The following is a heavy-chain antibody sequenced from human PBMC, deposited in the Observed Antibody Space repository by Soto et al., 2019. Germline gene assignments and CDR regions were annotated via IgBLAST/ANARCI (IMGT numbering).Heavy chain of an antibody. V-gene: IGHV1-46*01. J-gene: IGHJ4*02. CDR3: AREVERGYSYGYLEY. Sequence: QVQLVQSGAEVKKRGASVKVSCKASGYTFTSYYMHWVRQAPGQGLEWMGIINPSGGSTSYAQKFQGIVTMSRDTSTSTVYMELSSLRSEDTAVYYCAREVERGYSYGYLEYWGQGTLVTVSS. CDR1: GYTFTSYY. D-gene: IGHD5-18*01. CDR2: INPSGGST.